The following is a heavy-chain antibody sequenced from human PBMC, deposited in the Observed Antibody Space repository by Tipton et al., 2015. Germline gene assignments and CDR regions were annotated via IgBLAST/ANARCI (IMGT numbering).Heavy chain of an antibody. CDR2: RYYSGST. J-gene: IGHJ4*02. CDR1: GGSVSSGSYY. V-gene: IGHV4-61*01. CDR3: ARAFIAVSGPFDY. D-gene: IGHD6-19*01. Sequence: TLSLTCTVSGGSVSSGSYYWSWIRQPPGKGLEWIGYRYYSGSTKYSPSLKSRVTISVDTSNNQFSLNLNSVTAEDTAVYYCARAFIAVSGPFDYWGRGAHVTVSS.